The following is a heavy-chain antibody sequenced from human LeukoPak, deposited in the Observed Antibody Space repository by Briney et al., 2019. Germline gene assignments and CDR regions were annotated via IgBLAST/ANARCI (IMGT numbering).Heavy chain of an antibody. V-gene: IGHV1-69*13. CDR2: IIPIFGTA. Sequence: ASVKVSCKAPGGTFTSYAISWVRQAPGQGLEWMGGIIPIFGTANYAQKFQGRVTITADESTSTAYMELSSLRSEDTAVYYCARDHEADGSYGEFDYWGQGTLVTVSS. D-gene: IGHD1-26*01. CDR3: ARDHEADGSYGEFDY. CDR1: GGTFTSYA. J-gene: IGHJ4*02.